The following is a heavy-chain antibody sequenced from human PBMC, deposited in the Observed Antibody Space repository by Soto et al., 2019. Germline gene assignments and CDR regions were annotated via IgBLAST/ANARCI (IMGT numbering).Heavy chain of an antibody. Sequence: GGSLRLSCVGTGLNFDDFAMHWVRQAPGKGLEWVSGITWNSRVLAYADSVKGRFTISRDNARNSLYLQMDSLRDEDTALYYCAKGRYDFWSPYYFDSWGLGTLVTVSS. CDR1: GLNFDDFA. CDR2: ITWNSRVL. J-gene: IGHJ4*02. CDR3: AKGRYDFWSPYYFDS. V-gene: IGHV3-9*01. D-gene: IGHD3-3*01.